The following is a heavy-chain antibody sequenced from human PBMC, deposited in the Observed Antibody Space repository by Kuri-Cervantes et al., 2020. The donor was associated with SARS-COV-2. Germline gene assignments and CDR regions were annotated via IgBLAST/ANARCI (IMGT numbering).Heavy chain of an antibody. CDR2: IYYSGST. CDR1: GGSISSGSYY. D-gene: IGHD3-16*01. Sequence: SETLSLTCTVSGGSISSGSYYWGWIRQPPGKGLEWIGSIYYSGSTYYNPSLKSRVNISVDTSKNRFSLKLSSVTAADTAVYYCARVWGPLTGCFDYWGQGTLVTVSS. J-gene: IGHJ4*02. CDR3: ARVWGPLTGCFDY. V-gene: IGHV4-39*07.